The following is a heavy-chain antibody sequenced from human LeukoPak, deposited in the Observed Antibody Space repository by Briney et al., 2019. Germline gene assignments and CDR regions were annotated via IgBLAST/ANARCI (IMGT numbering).Heavy chain of an antibody. J-gene: IGHJ4*02. CDR2: ISGSGGST. V-gene: IGHV3-23*01. CDR3: AEDLVSRDYDIYDY. Sequence: GGSLRLSCAASGFTFSSYAMSWVRQAPGKGLEWVSAISGSGGSTYYADSVKGRFTISRDNSKNTLYLQMNSLRAEDTAVYYCAEDLVSRDYDIYDYWGQGTLVTVSS. CDR1: GFTFSSYA. D-gene: IGHD3-9*01.